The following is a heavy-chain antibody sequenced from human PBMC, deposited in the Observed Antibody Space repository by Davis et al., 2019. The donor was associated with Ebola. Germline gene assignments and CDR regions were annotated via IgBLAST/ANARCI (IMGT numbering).Heavy chain of an antibody. CDR1: GFTFSSYG. Sequence: PGGSLRLSCAASGFTFSSYGMHWVRQAPGKGLEWVAVISYDGSNKYYADSVKGRFTISRDNSKNTLYLQINSLRAEDTAVYYCAKDGHYYDSSGSEGYFDYWGQGTLVTVSS. J-gene: IGHJ4*02. D-gene: IGHD3-22*01. CDR2: ISYDGSNK. CDR3: AKDGHYYDSSGSEGYFDY. V-gene: IGHV3-30*18.